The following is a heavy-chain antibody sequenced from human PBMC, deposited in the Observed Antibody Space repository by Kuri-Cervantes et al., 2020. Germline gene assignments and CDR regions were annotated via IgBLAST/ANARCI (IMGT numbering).Heavy chain of an antibody. V-gene: IGHV3-64*02. Sequence: GGSLRLSCVASGFTFSSYSMHWVRQAPGKGLEYVSAISSNGDRKYYADSVKGRFTISRDNSKNTLYLQMNSLRAEDTAVYYCAKDREGIVLMVYAEIFDYWGQGTLVTVSS. D-gene: IGHD2-8*01. J-gene: IGHJ4*02. CDR2: ISSNGDRK. CDR1: GFTFSSYS. CDR3: AKDREGIVLMVYAEIFDY.